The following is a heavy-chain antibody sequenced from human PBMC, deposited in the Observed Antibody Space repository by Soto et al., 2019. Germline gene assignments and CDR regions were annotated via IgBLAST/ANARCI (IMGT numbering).Heavy chain of an antibody. V-gene: IGHV4-30-2*01. Sequence: TLSLTCNVSGGYIRSGGYSWIWIRQPPGKGLEWIGYIYHSGSTYYNPSLKSRVTISVDRSKNQFSLKLSSVTAADTAVYYCAGGTVTTFGAFDYWGQGTLVTV. J-gene: IGHJ4*02. CDR1: GGYIRSGGYS. CDR2: IYHSGST. D-gene: IGHD4-17*01. CDR3: AGGTVTTFGAFDY.